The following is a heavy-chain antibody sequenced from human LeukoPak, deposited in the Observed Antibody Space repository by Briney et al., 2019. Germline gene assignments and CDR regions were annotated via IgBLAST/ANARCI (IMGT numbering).Heavy chain of an antibody. CDR2: INPNSGGT. Sequence: ASVKVSCKASGYTFTGYYMHWVRQAPGQGLEWMGWINPNSGGTNYAQKFQGRVTMTRDTSISTAYMELSRLRSDDTAVYYCARGDYYDSSGYYFPWGYWGQGTLVTVSS. J-gene: IGHJ4*02. CDR1: GYTFTGYY. D-gene: IGHD3-22*01. CDR3: ARGDYYDSSGYYFPWGY. V-gene: IGHV1-2*02.